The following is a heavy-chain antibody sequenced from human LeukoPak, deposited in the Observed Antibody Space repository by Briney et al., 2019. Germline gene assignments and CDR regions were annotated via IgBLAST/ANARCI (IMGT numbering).Heavy chain of an antibody. Sequence: SETLSLTCTVSGGSISSSNYYWGWVRQPPGKGLEWVGSIYYSGSTYYNPSLKSRVTISVDTSKNQFSLKLISVTAADTALYYCARNSLQWLVRGWFDPWGQGTLVSVSS. J-gene: IGHJ5*02. D-gene: IGHD6-19*01. V-gene: IGHV4-39*07. CDR3: ARNSLQWLVRGWFDP. CDR1: GGSISSSNYY. CDR2: IYYSGST.